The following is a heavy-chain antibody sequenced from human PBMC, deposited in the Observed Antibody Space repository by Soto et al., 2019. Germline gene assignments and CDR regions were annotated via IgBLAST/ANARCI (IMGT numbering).Heavy chain of an antibody. V-gene: IGHV3-74*01. CDR2: INGDGSSA. J-gene: IGHJ6*02. CDR1: GFTFSSYW. CDR3: ASERFGIYGMDV. Sequence: EVQMVESGGGLVQPGGSLRLSCTASGFTFSSYWMHWVRQAPGKGLVWVSRINGDGSSANSADSVTGRFTISRDNAKNTLYLQMNRLRVEDTAVYYCASERFGIYGMDVWGQGTTVTVSS. D-gene: IGHD3-10*01.